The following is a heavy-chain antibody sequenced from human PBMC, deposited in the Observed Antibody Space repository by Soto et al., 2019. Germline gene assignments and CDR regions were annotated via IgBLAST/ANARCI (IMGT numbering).Heavy chain of an antibody. J-gene: IGHJ4*02. V-gene: IGHV2-5*02. CDR3: ATLTADF. CDR2: VCWDDDK. Sequence: ITLEESGPTLVKPTETLTLTCTFSGFSLTTGVGVGWVRQPPGKALEWLALVCWDDDKHYTPSLMSRLTITKDISKGQVVLTMTNMDPVATATYYCATLTADFWGPGTLVTVSS. CDR1: GFSLTTGVG.